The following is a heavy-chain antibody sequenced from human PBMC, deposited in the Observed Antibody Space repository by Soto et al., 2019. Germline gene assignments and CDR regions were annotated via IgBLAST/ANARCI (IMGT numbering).Heavy chain of an antibody. J-gene: IGHJ6*02. CDR2: INPNSGGT. CDR1: GYTFTGYY. Sequence: ASVKVSCKASGYTFTGYYMHWVRQAPGQGLEWMGWINPNSGGTNYAQKFQGWVTMTRDTSISTAYMELSRLRSDDTAVYYCARVGCSSTSCYTHYYGMDVWGQGTTVTVSS. D-gene: IGHD2-2*02. CDR3: ARVGCSSTSCYTHYYGMDV. V-gene: IGHV1-2*04.